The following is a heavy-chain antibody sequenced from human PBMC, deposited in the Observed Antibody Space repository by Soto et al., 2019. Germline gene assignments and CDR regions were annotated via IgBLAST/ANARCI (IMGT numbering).Heavy chain of an antibody. V-gene: IGHV3-21*01. CDR2: ISSSSSYI. CDR3: AREEYGGGYLDWVHPHYYYYGMDV. D-gene: IGHD3-9*01. Sequence: GGSLRLSCAASGFTFSSYSMNWVRQAPGKGLEWVSSISSSSSYIYYADSVKGRFTISRDNAKNSLYLQMNSLRAEDTAVYYCAREEYGGGYLDWVHPHYYYYGMDVWGQGTTVTVSS. J-gene: IGHJ6*02. CDR1: GFTFSSYS.